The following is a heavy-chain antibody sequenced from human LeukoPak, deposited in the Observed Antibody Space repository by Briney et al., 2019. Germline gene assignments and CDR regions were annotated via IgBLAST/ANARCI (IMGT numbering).Heavy chain of an antibody. CDR2: ISSSSSTI. CDR3: AREGYYDSGSSPTFYFDY. D-gene: IGHD3-10*01. CDR1: GFTFSSYS. V-gene: IGHV3-48*01. Sequence: GGSLRLSCAASGFTFSSYSMNWVRQAPGKGLEWVSYISSSSSTIYYADSVKGRFTISRDNAKNSLYLQMNSLRAEDTAVYYCAREGYYDSGSSPTFYFDYWGQGTVVTVSS. J-gene: IGHJ4*02.